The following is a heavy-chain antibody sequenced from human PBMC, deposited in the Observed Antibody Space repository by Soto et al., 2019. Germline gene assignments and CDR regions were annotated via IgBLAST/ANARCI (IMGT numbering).Heavy chain of an antibody. CDR1: GGSISIGGYY. CDR3: ARWATPTIFGVVSSFDP. J-gene: IGHJ5*02. V-gene: IGHV4-31*03. D-gene: IGHD3-3*01. Sequence: SETLSLTCTVSGGSISIGGYYWSWIRQHPGKGLEWIGYIYYSGSTYYNPSLKSRVTISVDTSKNQFSLKLSSVTAADTAVYYCARWATPTIFGVVSSFDPWGQGTLVTVSS. CDR2: IYYSGST.